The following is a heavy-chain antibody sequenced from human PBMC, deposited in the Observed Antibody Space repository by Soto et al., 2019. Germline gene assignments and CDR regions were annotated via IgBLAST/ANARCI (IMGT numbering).Heavy chain of an antibody. D-gene: IGHD2-2*02. V-gene: IGHV5-51*01. Sequence: GESLKISCKGSGYSFTSYWIGWVRQMPGKGLEWMGIIYLRDSDTRYSPSFQGQVTISADKSISTAYLQWSSLKASDTAMYYCARQTYCSSTSCYTVVSWGQGTLVTVSS. CDR2: IYLRDSDT. CDR1: GYSFTSYW. CDR3: ARQTYCSSTSCYTVVS. J-gene: IGHJ4*02.